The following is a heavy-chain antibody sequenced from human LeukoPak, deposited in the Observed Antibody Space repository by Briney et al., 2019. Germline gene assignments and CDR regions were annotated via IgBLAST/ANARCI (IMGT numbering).Heavy chain of an antibody. Sequence: SETLSLTCAVYGGSFSGYYWSWIRQPPGKGLEWIGEINHSGSTNYNPSLKSRVTISVDTSKNQFSLKLSSVTAADTAVYYCARASRRGSSSVWYTRYYYYGMDVWGQGTTVTVSS. V-gene: IGHV4-34*01. D-gene: IGHD6-19*01. CDR1: GGSFSGYY. CDR3: ARASRRGSSSVWYTRYYYYGMDV. J-gene: IGHJ6*02. CDR2: INHSGST.